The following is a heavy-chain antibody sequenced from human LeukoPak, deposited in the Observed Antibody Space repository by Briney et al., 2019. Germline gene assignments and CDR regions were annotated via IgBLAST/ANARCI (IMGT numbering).Heavy chain of an antibody. Sequence: PGGSPRLSCAASGFTFSSYAMSWVRQAPGKGLEWVSAISGSGATTYYADSVKGRFTISRGKSNNTLYLQMNSLRAEDTAVYYCAKDYAYYYGSGIGGFDYWGQGTLVTVSS. CDR1: GFTFSSYA. D-gene: IGHD3-10*01. J-gene: IGHJ4*02. CDR3: AKDYAYYYGSGIGGFDY. CDR2: ISGSGATT. V-gene: IGHV3-23*01.